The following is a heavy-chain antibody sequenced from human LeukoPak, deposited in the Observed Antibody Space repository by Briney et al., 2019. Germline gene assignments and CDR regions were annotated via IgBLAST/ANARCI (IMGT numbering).Heavy chain of an antibody. J-gene: IGHJ3*02. CDR1: GGTFSSYA. D-gene: IGHD5-18*01. CDR2: IIPIFGTA. Sequence: GSSVKVSCKASGGTFSSYAISWVRQAPGQGLEWMGGIIPIFGTANYAHKFQGRVTITADESTSTAYMELSSLGSEDTAVYYCARDEDTAMAYDAFDIWGQGTMVTVSS. CDR3: ARDEDTAMAYDAFDI. V-gene: IGHV1-69*01.